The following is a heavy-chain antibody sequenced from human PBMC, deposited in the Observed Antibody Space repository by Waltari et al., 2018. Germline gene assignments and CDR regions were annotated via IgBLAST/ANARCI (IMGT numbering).Heavy chain of an antibody. CDR3: ARDGYNSGYYFDY. Sequence: QVQLQESGPGLVKPSQTLSLTCTVPGGSISSGSYYWSWHRQPAGKGLEWIGRIYTSGSTNYNPSLKSRVTISVDTSKNQFSLKLSSVTAADTAVYYCARDGYNSGYYFDYWGQGTLVTVSS. CDR2: IYTSGST. J-gene: IGHJ4*02. D-gene: IGHD5-12*01. CDR1: GGSISSGSYY. V-gene: IGHV4-61*02.